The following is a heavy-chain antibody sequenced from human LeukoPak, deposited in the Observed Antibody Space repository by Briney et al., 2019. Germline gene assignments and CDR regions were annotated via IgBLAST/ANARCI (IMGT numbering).Heavy chain of an antibody. CDR2: IYASGRT. V-gene: IGHV4-61*02. D-gene: IGHD2-21*02. CDR3: VRGYCGDDCYRYYYYYYTDV. CDR1: GGSVSSTNYY. J-gene: IGHJ6*03. Sequence: PSETLSLTCTVSGGSVSSTNYYWSWIRQPAGKGLEWIGRIYASGRTTYHPSLESRVTFSIDTSKNQFSLKLNSVTAADTAVYYCVRGYCGDDCYRYYYYYYTDVWGKGTTVTVSS.